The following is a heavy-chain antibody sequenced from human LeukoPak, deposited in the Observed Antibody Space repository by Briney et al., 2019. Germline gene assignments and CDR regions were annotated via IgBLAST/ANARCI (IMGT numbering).Heavy chain of an antibody. J-gene: IGHJ4*02. Sequence: GGSLRLSCAASGFTFDDYAMHWVRQAPGKGLEWVSLISWDGGSTYYADSVKGRFTVSRDNSKNTLFLQMNSLRAEDTAVYYCARQLRVGTAAGFDYWGRGTLVTVSS. CDR2: ISWDGGST. V-gene: IGHV3-43D*04. CDR1: GFTFDDYA. D-gene: IGHD6-13*01. CDR3: ARQLRVGTAAGFDY.